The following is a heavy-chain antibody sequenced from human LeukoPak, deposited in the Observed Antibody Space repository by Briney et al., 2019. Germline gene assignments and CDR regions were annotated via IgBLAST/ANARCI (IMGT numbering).Heavy chain of an antibody. V-gene: IGHV3-15*01. Sequence: GGSLRLSCAASGFMFSSYTINCVRQAPGKGLEWVGRIKSKTDGGTTDYAAPVKGRFTISRDDSKNTLYLQMNSLKTEDTAVYYCTTPSQYYYDSSGYYYPFDYWGQGTLVTVSS. J-gene: IGHJ4*02. D-gene: IGHD3-22*01. CDR2: IKSKTDGGTT. CDR1: GFMFSSYT. CDR3: TTPSQYYYDSSGYYYPFDY.